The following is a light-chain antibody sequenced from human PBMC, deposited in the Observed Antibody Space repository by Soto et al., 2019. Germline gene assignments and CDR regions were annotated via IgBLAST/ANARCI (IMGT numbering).Light chain of an antibody. Sequence: DIQLTQYQSFLSASGGDRVTITCRASQGISTYLAWYQQKPGKAPKLLIYAASTLQSGDPSRFSGSGSRTEFTLTSSSMQPEDFANYYGQQLNSYPRTFGQGTKVDIK. CDR3: QQLNSYPRT. CDR1: QGISTY. V-gene: IGKV1-9*01. J-gene: IGKJ1*01. CDR2: AAS.